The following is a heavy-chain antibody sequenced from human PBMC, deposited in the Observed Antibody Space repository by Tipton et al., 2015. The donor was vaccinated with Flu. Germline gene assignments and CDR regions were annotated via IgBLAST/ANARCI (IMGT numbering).Heavy chain of an antibody. V-gene: IGHV1-2*02. D-gene: IGHD1-1*01. Sequence: QLVQSGAEVMKPGASVKVSCKASGYTFTGSHIHWVRQAPGQGLEWMGWIYPNNGGTYYAQNFQGRVTMTRDTSINTAYMELSSLTSDDPAIYYCGSVTWSDFSPYDHWGQGTLLTVSS. CDR2: IYPNNGGT. CDR1: GYTFTGSH. J-gene: IGHJ4*02. CDR3: GSVTWSDFSPYDH.